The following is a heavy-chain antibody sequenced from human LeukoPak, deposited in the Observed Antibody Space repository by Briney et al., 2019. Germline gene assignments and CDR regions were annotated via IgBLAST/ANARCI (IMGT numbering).Heavy chain of an antibody. CDR1: GGSISRGYW. CDR3: TRNAAYCLDY. D-gene: IGHD1-26*01. J-gene: IGHJ4*02. CDR2: ILHSGST. V-gene: IGHV4-4*02. Sequence: SETLSLTCVVSGGSISRGYWWSWVRQPPGKGLEWIGEILHSGSTNYNPSLKSRVTISVDTSKNQFSLKLTSVTAADTAIYYCTRNAAYCLDYWGQGTLVAVSS.